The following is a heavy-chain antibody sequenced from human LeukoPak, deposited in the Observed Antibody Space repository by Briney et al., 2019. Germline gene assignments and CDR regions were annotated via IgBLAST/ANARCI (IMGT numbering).Heavy chain of an antibody. CDR1: GGTFSSYA. Sequence: SVKVSCKASGGTFSSYAISWVRQAPGPGLEWMGGIIPIFGTANYAQKFQGRVTITTDESTSTAYMELSSLRSEDTAVYYCARAGGYGDYDRFGVYWGQGTLVTVSS. CDR2: IIPIFGTA. V-gene: IGHV1-69*05. D-gene: IGHD4-17*01. CDR3: ARAGGYGDYDRFGVY. J-gene: IGHJ4*02.